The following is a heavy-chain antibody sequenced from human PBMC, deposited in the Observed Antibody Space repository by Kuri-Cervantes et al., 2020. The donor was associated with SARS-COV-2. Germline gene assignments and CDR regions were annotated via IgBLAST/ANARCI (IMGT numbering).Heavy chain of an antibody. CDR1: GFTFSSYG. J-gene: IGHJ6*03. D-gene: IGHD2/OR15-2a*01. Sequence: GESLNISCAASGFTFSSYGMHWVRQAPGKGLEWVAFIRYDGSNKYYADSAKGRFTISRDNSKNSLYLQMNSLRAEDTAVYYCARDRWGILYYYYMDVWGKGTTVTVSS. V-gene: IGHV3-30*02. CDR3: ARDRWGILYYYYMDV. CDR2: IRYDGSNK.